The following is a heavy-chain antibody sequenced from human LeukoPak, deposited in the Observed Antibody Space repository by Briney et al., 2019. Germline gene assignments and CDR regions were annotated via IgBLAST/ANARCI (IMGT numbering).Heavy chain of an antibody. CDR2: ISWNSGSI. Sequence: GGSLTLSCAASGFTFDDYAMHWVRQAPGKGLEWVSGISWNSGSIGYADSVKGRFTISRDNAKNSLYLQMNSLRAEDTALYYCAKDGYSSGWFLDYWGQGTLVTVSS. CDR3: AKDGYSSGWFLDY. CDR1: GFTFDDYA. J-gene: IGHJ4*02. D-gene: IGHD6-19*01. V-gene: IGHV3-9*01.